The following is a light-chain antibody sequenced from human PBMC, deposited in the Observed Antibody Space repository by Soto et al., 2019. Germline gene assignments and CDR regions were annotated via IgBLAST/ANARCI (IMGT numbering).Light chain of an antibody. Sequence: EIVLTHSPGTLSLSPLEIATLSFRASQSVSSSYLAWYQQKPGQAPRLLIYGASSRATGIPDRFSGSGSGTDFTLTISRLEPEDFAVYYCQQYGSSRVFGQGTRLEIK. J-gene: IGKJ5*01. CDR2: GAS. CDR3: QQYGSSRV. V-gene: IGKV3-20*01. CDR1: QSVSSSY.